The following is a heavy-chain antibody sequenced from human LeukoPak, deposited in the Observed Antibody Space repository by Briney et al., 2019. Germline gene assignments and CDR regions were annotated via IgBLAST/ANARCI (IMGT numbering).Heavy chain of an antibody. Sequence: PGGSLRLSCAASGFTSSYYWMTWVRQAPGKGLEWVAKIKQDGSEKYYVDSVEGRFTISRDNARNSLYLQVDSLRVEDTAVYYCARVNKWGFVYWGQGTLVTVSS. CDR2: IKQDGSEK. D-gene: IGHD3-16*01. CDR3: ARVNKWGFVY. V-gene: IGHV3-7*05. CDR1: GFTSSYYW. J-gene: IGHJ4*02.